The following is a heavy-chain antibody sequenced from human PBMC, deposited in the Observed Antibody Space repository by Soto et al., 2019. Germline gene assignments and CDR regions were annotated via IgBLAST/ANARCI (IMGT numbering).Heavy chain of an antibody. V-gene: IGHV1-69*06. Sequence: QVRLVQSGAEVKKPGSSVKVSCKVSGGTFSKYSLSWVRQTPGQGLEWMGGITPFVDTSNYAQRFLGRVTITGDKSTKTAVLEVRGLKSEDTALYFWAITSFCNGSSSYSRHYYGMDVWGQGTTVTVSS. D-gene: IGHD1-26*01. J-gene: IGHJ6*02. CDR3: AITSFCNGSSSYSRHYYGMDV. CDR1: GGTFSKYS. CDR2: ITPFVDTS.